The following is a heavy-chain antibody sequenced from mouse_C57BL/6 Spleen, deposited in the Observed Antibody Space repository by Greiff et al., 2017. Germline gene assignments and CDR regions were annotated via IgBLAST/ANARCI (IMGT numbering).Heavy chain of an antibody. V-gene: IGHV1-55*01. CDR2: IYPRSGNT. Sequence: QVQLQQPGAELVMPGASVKLSCKASGYTFTSYWMHWVKQRPGQGLEWIGEIYPRSGNTYYNEKFKGKATLTADKSSSTAYMELRSLSSEDSAVYFCARSGGDFDYWGQGTTLTVSS. J-gene: IGHJ2*01. D-gene: IGHD1-1*02. CDR3: ARSGGDFDY. CDR1: GYTFTSYW.